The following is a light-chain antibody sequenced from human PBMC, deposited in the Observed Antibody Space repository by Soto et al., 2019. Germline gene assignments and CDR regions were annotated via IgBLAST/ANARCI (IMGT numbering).Light chain of an antibody. CDR1: QSVDSTY. CDR2: GAS. V-gene: IGKV3-20*01. Sequence: EIVLTQSPGTLSLSPGERASLSCRASQSVDSTYLTWYQQKPGQAPRLLIYGASGRATGIPDRFSGSGSGTDFTLTISRVDPADFAFYYCQQYFTSPITFGQGTRLEI. J-gene: IGKJ5*01. CDR3: QQYFTSPIT.